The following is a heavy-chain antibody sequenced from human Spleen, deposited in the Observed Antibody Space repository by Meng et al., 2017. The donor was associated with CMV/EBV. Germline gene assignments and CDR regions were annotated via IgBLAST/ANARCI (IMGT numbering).Heavy chain of an antibody. CDR3: AKAGDIVVVPAAQPYRQYYFDY. CDR2: ISGSGGST. Sequence: GESLKISCAASGFTFSSYAMSWVRQAPGKGLEWVSAISGSGGSTYYADSVKGRFTISRDNSKNTLYLQMNSLRAEDTAVYYCAKAGDIVVVPAAQPYRQYYFDYWGQGTLVTVSS. D-gene: IGHD2-2*01. J-gene: IGHJ4*02. V-gene: IGHV3-23*01. CDR1: GFTFSSYA.